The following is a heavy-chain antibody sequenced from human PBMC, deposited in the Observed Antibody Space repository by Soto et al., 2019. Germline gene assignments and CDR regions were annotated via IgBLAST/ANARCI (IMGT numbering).Heavy chain of an antibody. CDR1: GGSISSSSYY. Sequence: SETLSLTCTVSGGSISSSSYYWGWIRQPPGKGLEWIGSIYYSGSTYYNPSLKSRVTISVDTSKNQFSLKLSSVTAADTAVYYCATAPIEDNSGYRFDDWGKGTLVTVSS. CDR3: ATAPIEDNSGYRFDD. V-gene: IGHV4-39*01. J-gene: IGHJ4*02. CDR2: IYYSGST. D-gene: IGHD3-22*01.